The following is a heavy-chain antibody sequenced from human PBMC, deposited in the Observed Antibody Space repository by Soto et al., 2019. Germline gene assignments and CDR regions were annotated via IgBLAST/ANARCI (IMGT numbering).Heavy chain of an antibody. Sequence: QVQLQESGPGLVKPSQTLSLTCTVSGGSISSGDYYWSWIRQPPGKGLEWVGYIYYSGSTYYNPSLKSRVTISGDTSKNQFSLKLSSVTAADTAVYYCAREGGDYGGNSGNYWGQGTLVTVSS. V-gene: IGHV4-30-4*01. CDR1: GGSISSGDYY. CDR3: AREGGDYGGNSGNY. J-gene: IGHJ4*02. D-gene: IGHD4-17*01. CDR2: IYYSGST.